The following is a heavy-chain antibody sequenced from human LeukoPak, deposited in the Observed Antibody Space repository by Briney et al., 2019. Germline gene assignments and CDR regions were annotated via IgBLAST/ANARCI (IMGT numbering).Heavy chain of an antibody. V-gene: IGHV1-2*02. CDR1: GYTFTGYY. CDR3: ARVPLYYAILAGQPPLDY. D-gene: IGHD3-9*01. J-gene: IGHJ4*02. Sequence: ASVKVSCKASGYTFTGYYMHWVRQAPGQGLEWMGWSNLNSGGTNYAQKFQGRFTVTRDTSISPADLGLSTLISDDTTLYSGARVPLYYAILAGQPPLDYWGQGTLVTVSS. CDR2: SNLNSGGT.